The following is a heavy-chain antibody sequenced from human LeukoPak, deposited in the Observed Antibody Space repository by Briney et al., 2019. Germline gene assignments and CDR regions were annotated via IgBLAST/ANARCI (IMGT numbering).Heavy chain of an antibody. CDR1: GFTFSTFE. Sequence: GGSLRLSCGASGFTFSTFEMNWVRQAPGKGLEWVSQISDSGDLRYYADSVEGRFTISRDNAKNSLFLQLNNLRVEDTGIYYCARGSVPAATSDNWFDPWGQGTLVTVSS. D-gene: IGHD2-2*01. CDR3: ARGSVPAATSDNWFDP. V-gene: IGHV3-48*03. J-gene: IGHJ5*02. CDR2: ISDSGDLR.